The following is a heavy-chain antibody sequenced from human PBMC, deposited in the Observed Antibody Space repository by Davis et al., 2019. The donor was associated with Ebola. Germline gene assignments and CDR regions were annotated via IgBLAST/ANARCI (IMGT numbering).Heavy chain of an antibody. CDR1: GFTFSSYG. D-gene: IGHD6-19*01. V-gene: IGHV3-30*02. CDR3: AKDSAVAGLYYYYGMDV. J-gene: IGHJ6*02. CDR2: IRYDGSNK. Sequence: GESLKISCAASGFTFSSYGMHWVRQAPGKGLEWVAFIRYDGSNKYYADSVKGRFTISRDNSKNTLYLQMNSLRAEDTAVYYCAKDSAVAGLYYYYGMDVWGQGTTVTVSS.